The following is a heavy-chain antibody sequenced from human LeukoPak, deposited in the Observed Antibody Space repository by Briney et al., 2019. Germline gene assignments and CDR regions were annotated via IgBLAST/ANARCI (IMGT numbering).Heavy chain of an antibody. CDR2: VRHGIP. D-gene: IGHD3-22*01. CDR3: AREGVTVIGPYYHSYGMDV. CDR1: VGTFSDYV. J-gene: IGHJ6*02. V-gene: IGHV1-69*04. Sequence: ASVKLSLKAAVGTFSDYVVNWVRQAPGPGLEWMGRVRHGIPKYAQKFHGRVTISADTSTNTAYLEVSSLRSEDTAVYYCAREGVTVIGPYYHSYGMDVWGQGTTVTVSS.